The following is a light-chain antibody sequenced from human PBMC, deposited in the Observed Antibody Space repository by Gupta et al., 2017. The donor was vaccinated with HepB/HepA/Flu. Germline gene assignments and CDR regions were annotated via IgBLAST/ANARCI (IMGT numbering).Light chain of an antibody. CDR1: ENVDKY. CDR2: AAA. J-gene: IGKJ4*01. V-gene: IGKV1-39*01. Sequence: DIQMTHSPSSLSASRGDRVNITCRASENVDKYVSWYQQKAGNAPNLLIYAAASLQSGVPSRFSGSKSGADFTLTISSLRPEDSATYYCQQSYSRPTFGGGTKVEI. CDR3: QQSYSRPT.